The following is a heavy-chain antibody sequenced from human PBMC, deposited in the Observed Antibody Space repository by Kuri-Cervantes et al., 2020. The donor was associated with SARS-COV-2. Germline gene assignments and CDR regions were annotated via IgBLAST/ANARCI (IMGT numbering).Heavy chain of an antibody. J-gene: IGHJ4*02. V-gene: IGHV3-30-3*01. CDR1: GFTFSSHA. D-gene: IGHD6-19*01. CDR3: ARDQGAHIAVAVVFDY. CDR2: ISYDGSNK. Sequence: GESLKISYAASGFTFSSHAMHWVRQAPGKGLEWVAVISYDGSNKYYADSVKGRFTISRDNSKNTLYLQMNSLRAEDTAVYYCARDQGAHIAVAVVFDYWGQGTLVTVSS.